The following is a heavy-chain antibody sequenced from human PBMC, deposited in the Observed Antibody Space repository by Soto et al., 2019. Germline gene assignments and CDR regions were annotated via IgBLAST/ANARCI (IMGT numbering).Heavy chain of an antibody. CDR2: LSSDGFGA. CDR1: RFSLSAYR. J-gene: IGHJ4*02. V-gene: IGHV3-74*03. CDR3: ARDLGGPNY. D-gene: IGHD3-16*01. Sequence: GGSLRLSGAASRFSLSAYRRHWVRQVPGRGLEWVARLSSDGFGAAYADSVKGRFFISRDIARNTLSLQMNSLRADDTAVYYCARDLGGPNYWGRGTSVTVSS.